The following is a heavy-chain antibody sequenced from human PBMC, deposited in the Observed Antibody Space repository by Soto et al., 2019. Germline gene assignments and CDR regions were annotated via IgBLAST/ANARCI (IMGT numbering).Heavy chain of an antibody. CDR3: ARHGRERVYYGMDV. Sequence: SETLSLTCTFSGGSISSSSYYWGWIRQPPGKGLEWIGSIYYSGSTYYNPSLKSRVTISVDTSKNQFSLKLSSVTAADTAVYYCARHGRERVYYGMDVWGQGTTVTVSS. CDR2: IYYSGST. V-gene: IGHV4-39*01. J-gene: IGHJ6*02. CDR1: GGSISSSSYY. D-gene: IGHD1-26*01.